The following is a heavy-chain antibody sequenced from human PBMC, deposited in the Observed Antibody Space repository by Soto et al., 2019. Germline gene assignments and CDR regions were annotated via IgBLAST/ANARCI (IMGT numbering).Heavy chain of an antibody. CDR1: RGSISSSNW. CDR3: ARSSYYDFWSGYYKANWFEP. Sequence: PSETLSLTCAVSRGSISSSNWWSWVRQPPGKGLEWIGEIYHSGSTNYNPSLKSRVTISVDKSKNQFSLKLSSVTAADTAVYYCARSSYYDFWSGYYKANWFEPWGQGTRVTVSS. J-gene: IGHJ5*02. D-gene: IGHD3-3*01. V-gene: IGHV4-4*02. CDR2: IYHSGST.